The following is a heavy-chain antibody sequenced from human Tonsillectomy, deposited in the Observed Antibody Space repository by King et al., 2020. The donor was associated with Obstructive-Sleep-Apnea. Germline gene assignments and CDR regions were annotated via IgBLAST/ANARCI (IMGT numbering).Heavy chain of an antibody. CDR1: GGSISSNNY. Sequence: VQLQESGPGLVKPSETLSLTCAVSGGSISSNNYWTWVRQPPGKGLEWIGEIFHSGTGNYNPSLKSRVTISVDKSKNQFSLEVTSVTAADTAVYYCAYIGSGYQPLYWGQGALVTVSS. D-gene: IGHD5-12*01. CDR2: IFHSGTG. CDR3: AYIGSGYQPLY. V-gene: IGHV4-4*02. J-gene: IGHJ4*02.